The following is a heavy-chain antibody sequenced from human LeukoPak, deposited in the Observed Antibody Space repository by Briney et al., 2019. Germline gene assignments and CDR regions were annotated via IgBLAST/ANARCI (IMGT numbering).Heavy chain of an antibody. CDR1: GGSFSGYY. V-gene: IGHV4-34*01. J-gene: IGHJ6*01. CDR3: AKGYSSPYYGMDG. D-gene: IGHD6-19*01. CDR2: INNSGST. Sequence: ETPSLTCAVYGGSFSGYYWSWICQPPGKGLEWIGEINNSGSTNYNPSLKSRVTISVDTSKNQFSLKLSSVTAADTAVYYCAKGYSSPYYGMDGWGQRRTVSVSS.